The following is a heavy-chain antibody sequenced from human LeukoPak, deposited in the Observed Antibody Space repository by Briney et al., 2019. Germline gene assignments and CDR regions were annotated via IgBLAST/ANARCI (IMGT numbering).Heavy chain of an antibody. CDR2: ITGSTRST. V-gene: IGHV3-23*01. Sequence: PGGTLRLSSAASGFIFNSYGMSWVRQAPGEGLEWVSGITGSTRSTYYADSVKGRFTISRDNSKNTLYLQMSSLRAEDTAVYYCAKDLGSWVRGITKDRLPDSWGQGTLVTVSS. CDR1: GFIFNSYG. CDR3: AKDLGSWVRGITKDRLPDS. J-gene: IGHJ4*02. D-gene: IGHD3-10*01.